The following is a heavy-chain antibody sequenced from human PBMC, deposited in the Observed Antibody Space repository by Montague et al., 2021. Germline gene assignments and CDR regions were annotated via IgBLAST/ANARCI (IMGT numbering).Heavy chain of an antibody. CDR3: AVTNPYYYYGMDV. Sequence: SETLSLTCSVSGAPISDYYWSWIRQPPGKGLEWIGYIYYSRRTNYNPSLKSRVTISVDTSKNQFSLKLSSVTAAGTAFYYCAVTNPYYYYGMDVWGQGTTVTVSS. J-gene: IGHJ6*02. D-gene: IGHD1-14*01. V-gene: IGHV4-59*01. CDR2: IYYSRRT. CDR1: GAPISDYY.